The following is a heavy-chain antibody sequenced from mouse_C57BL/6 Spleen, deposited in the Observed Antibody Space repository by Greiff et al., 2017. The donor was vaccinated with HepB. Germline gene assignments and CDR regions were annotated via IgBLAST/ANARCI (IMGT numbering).Heavy chain of an antibody. Sequence: QVQLQQSGTELVKPGASVKLSCKASGYTFTSYWMHWVKQRPGQGLEWIGNINPSNGGTNYNEKFKSKATLTLDKSSSTAYMQLSSLTSEDSAVYYCASYYYGSSYPYWYFDVWGTGTTVTVSS. CDR2: INPSNGGT. CDR1: GYTFTSYW. V-gene: IGHV1-53*01. J-gene: IGHJ1*03. CDR3: ASYYYGSSYPYWYFDV. D-gene: IGHD1-1*01.